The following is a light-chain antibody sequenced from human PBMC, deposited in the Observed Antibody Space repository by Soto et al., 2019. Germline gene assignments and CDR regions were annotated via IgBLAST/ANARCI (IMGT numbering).Light chain of an antibody. CDR1: QSLVYSDGNTY. V-gene: IGKV2-30*01. CDR3: MQATHLAT. Sequence: DIVMTQSPLSLPVTLGQPASISCRSSQSLVYSDGNTYLNWFQQRPGQSPRRLIYKVSNRDSGVPDRFSGSGSGTDFTLKISRVEAEDVGVYYCMQATHLATFGGGTKVEIK. CDR2: KVS. J-gene: IGKJ4*01.